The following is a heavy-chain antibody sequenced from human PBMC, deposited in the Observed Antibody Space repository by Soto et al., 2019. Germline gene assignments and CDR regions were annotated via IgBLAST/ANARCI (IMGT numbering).Heavy chain of an antibody. J-gene: IGHJ4*02. CDR2: INHSGST. CDR3: SRIAVSGPFTGFNN. Sequence: SETLSLTCAVYGGSFSGYYWSWIRQPPGKGLEWIGEINHSGSTNYNPSLKSRVTISVDTSKTQSSLRLSSVTAADAAVYYCSRIAVSGPFTGFNNWGRETRFTVS. D-gene: IGHD6-19*01. V-gene: IGHV4-34*01. CDR1: GGSFSGYY.